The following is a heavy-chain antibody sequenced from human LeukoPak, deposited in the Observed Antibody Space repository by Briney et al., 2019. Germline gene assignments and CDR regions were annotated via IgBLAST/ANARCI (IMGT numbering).Heavy chain of an antibody. CDR1: GFPVSSNY. CDR2: IYSGGST. Sequence: GSLRLSCAASGFPVSSNYMSWVRQAPGKGLEWVSVIYSGGSTYYADSVKGRFTISRDNSKNTLYLQMNSLRAEDTAVYYCARGRDGYNWGSFDYWGQGTLVTVSS. V-gene: IGHV3-66*01. CDR3: ARGRDGYNWGSFDY. D-gene: IGHD5-24*01. J-gene: IGHJ4*02.